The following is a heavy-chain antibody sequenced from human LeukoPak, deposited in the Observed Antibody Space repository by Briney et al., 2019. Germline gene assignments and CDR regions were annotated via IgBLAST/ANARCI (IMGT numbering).Heavy chain of an antibody. J-gene: IGHJ4*02. V-gene: IGHV4-59*01. CDR2: VLYSGTAT. CDR1: GGSISPYY. D-gene: IGHD1-1*01. Sequence: SETLSLTCTVSGGSISPYYWSWIRQTPGKGLEWIGYVLYSGTATNYNPSLKSRVTISVDTSKNQFSLKLSSVTAADTAVYYCARVGDWNDLVYWGQGTLVTVSS. CDR3: ARVGDWNDLVY.